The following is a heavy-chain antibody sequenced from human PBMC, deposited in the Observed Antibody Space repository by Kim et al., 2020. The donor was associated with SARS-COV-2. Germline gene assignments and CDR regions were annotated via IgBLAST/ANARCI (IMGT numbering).Heavy chain of an antibody. Sequence: SETLSLSCTLSGGLISRYQWNWVRQSPGKGLEWIGSLSFGGTTNYNPSLNSRVTISVDTSKSQFSLSLCSVTAADTGVYYCARVGSNDYGTPKLYYLYGMDVWGQGTTVTVSS. CDR1: GGLISRYQ. CDR2: LSFGGTT. V-gene: IGHV4-59*01. D-gene: IGHD3-16*01. CDR3: ARVGSNDYGTPKLYYLYGMDV. J-gene: IGHJ6*02.